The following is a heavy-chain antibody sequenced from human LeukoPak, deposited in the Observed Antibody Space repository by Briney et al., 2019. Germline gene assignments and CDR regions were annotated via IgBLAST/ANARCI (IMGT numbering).Heavy chain of an antibody. D-gene: IGHD2-8*01. CDR3: ARGVYDNYFDY. J-gene: IGHJ4*02. V-gene: IGHV1-2*02. CDR2: INPNSGGT. CDR1: GYTFTGSY. Sequence: ASVNVSCKASGYTFTGSYMHWVRQAPGQGLEWMGWINPNSGGTNSAQKFQGRVTMTRDTSNSTAYMELSRLRSDDTAVYYCARGVYDNYFDYWGQGTLVTVSS.